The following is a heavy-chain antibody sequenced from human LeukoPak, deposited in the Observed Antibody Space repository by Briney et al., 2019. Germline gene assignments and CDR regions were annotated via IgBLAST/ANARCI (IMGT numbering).Heavy chain of an antibody. CDR1: GYSFTSYW. V-gene: IGHV5-51*01. J-gene: IGHJ5*01. CDR2: VYPGDSHT. Sequence: GESLKISCKGSGYSFTSYWIGWVRHMPGKGLDWMAIVYPGDSHTKYNPSFQGQVTISADKSSSTAYLQWISLRASDTAIYYCVRTPTCSSGSCYPNWFDSWGQGTLVTVSS. D-gene: IGHD2-15*01. CDR3: VRTPTCSSGSCYPNWFDS.